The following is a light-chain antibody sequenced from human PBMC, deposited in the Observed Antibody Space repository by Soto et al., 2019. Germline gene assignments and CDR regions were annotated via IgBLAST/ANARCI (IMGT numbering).Light chain of an antibody. CDR2: GSS. J-gene: IGKJ2*01. V-gene: IGKV3-20*01. Sequence: EVVLTQSPGTLSLSPGERATLSCRASQSIINNYLAWYQQRPGQAPRLLIYGSSDRATGIPGRFSGSGSGTDFTLTSSRLEPEDFEVYYCHQYGSSPPYTFGQGTKVEI. CDR3: HQYGSSPPYT. CDR1: QSIINNY.